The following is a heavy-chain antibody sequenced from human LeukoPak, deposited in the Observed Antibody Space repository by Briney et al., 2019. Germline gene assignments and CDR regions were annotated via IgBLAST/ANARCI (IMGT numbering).Heavy chain of an antibody. CDR3: ARDWEAVTTKLGRYWFDP. CDR1: GFTFSSYS. D-gene: IGHD4-11*01. CDR2: ISSSSSYI. Sequence: GGSLRLSCAASGFTFSSYSMNWVRQAPGKGLEWVSSISSSSSYIYYADSVKGRFTISRDNAKNSLYLQMNSLRAEDTAVYYCARDWEAVTTKLGRYWFDPWGQGTLVTVSS. J-gene: IGHJ5*02. V-gene: IGHV3-21*01.